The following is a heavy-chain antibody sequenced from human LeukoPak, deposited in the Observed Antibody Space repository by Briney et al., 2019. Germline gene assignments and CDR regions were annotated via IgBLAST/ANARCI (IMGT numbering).Heavy chain of an antibody. J-gene: IGHJ4*02. D-gene: IGHD3-10*01. CDR3: ARGSRSPEGGLLYVY. CDR2: INHSGST. Sequence: SETLSLTCAVYGGSFSGYYWSWIRQPPGKGLEWIGGINHSGSTNNNPSLKSRDTISVDTHKNQFSLKLSSKNAAERGGYDCARGSRSPEGGLLYVYWGQGTLVTVSS. CDR1: GGSFSGYY. V-gene: IGHV4-34*04.